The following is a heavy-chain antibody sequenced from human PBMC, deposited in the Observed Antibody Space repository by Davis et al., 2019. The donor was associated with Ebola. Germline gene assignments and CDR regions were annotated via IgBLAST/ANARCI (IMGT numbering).Heavy chain of an antibody. V-gene: IGHV3-48*02. J-gene: IGHJ6*02. Sequence: PGGSLRLSCAASGFTFSSYSMNWVRQAPGKGLEWVSYISSSSSTIYYADSVKGRFTISRDNAKNSLYLQMNSLRDEDTAVYYCVKSDYDFWSVHGDVWGQGTTVTVSS. D-gene: IGHD3-3*01. CDR1: GFTFSSYS. CDR3: VKSDYDFWSVHGDV. CDR2: ISSSSSTI.